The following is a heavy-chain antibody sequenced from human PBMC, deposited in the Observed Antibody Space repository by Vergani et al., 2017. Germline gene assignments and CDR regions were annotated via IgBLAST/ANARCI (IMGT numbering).Heavy chain of an antibody. CDR3: AGGEGDIVVVPAAIDY. CDR1: GFTFSSYG. V-gene: IGHV3-33*08. CDR2: IWYDGSNK. Sequence: QVQLVESGGGVVQPGRSLRLSCAASGFTFSSYGMHWVRQAPGKGLEWVAVIWYDGSNKYYADSVKGRFTISRDNSKNTLYLQMNSLRAEDTAVYYCAGGEGDIVVVPAAIDYWGQGTLVTVSS. D-gene: IGHD2-2*01. J-gene: IGHJ4*02.